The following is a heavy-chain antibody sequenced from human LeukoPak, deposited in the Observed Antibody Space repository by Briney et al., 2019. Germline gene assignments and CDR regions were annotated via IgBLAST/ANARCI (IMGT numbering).Heavy chain of an antibody. J-gene: IGHJ4*02. CDR2: IYYSGST. CDR3: ARTSKGGNSYGYADY. Sequence: PSETLSLTCTVSGGSISSSSYYWGWIRQPPGKGLEWIGSIYYSGSTYYNPSLKSRVTISVDTSKNQFSLKLSSVTAADTAVYYCARTSKGGNSYGYADYWGQGTLVTVSS. D-gene: IGHD5-18*01. CDR1: GGSISSSSYY. V-gene: IGHV4-39*01.